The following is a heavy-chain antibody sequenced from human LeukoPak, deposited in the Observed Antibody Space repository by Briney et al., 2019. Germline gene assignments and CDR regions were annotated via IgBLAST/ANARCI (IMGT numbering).Heavy chain of an antibody. Sequence: GGSLRLSCAASGFTFSSYWMTWVRQAPGKGLEWVSAISGSGGSTYYADSVKGRFTISRDNSKNTLYLQMNSLRAEDTAVYYCAKDRSYYSNHYYFDYWGQGTLVTVSS. CDR2: ISGSGGST. D-gene: IGHD4-11*01. J-gene: IGHJ4*02. CDR3: AKDRSYYSNHYYFDY. CDR1: GFTFSSYW. V-gene: IGHV3-23*01.